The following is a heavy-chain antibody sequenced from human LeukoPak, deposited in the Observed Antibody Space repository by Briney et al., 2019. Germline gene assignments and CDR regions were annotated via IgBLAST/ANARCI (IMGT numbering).Heavy chain of an antibody. V-gene: IGHV1-46*01. Sequence: ASVAVSCKACGFTFIDYSMHWLRQAPGQGLEWMGQMSTSGGRSNYAQKFQGKVPITTVPSTSTVYIDLTSLTSEDTAVYYFARDHDYGYYEGPPAFDFWGPGTLVTVSS. D-gene: IGHD4-17*01. CDR3: ARDHDYGYYEGPPAFDF. CDR1: GFTFIDYS. CDR2: MSTSGGRS. J-gene: IGHJ4*02.